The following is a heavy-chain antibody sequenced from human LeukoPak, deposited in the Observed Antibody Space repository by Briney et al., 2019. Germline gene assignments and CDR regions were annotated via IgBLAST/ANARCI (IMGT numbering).Heavy chain of an antibody. D-gene: IGHD3-22*01. J-gene: IGHJ4*02. Sequence: GGSLRLSCAASGFTVDSNYLSWVRQAPGKGLEWVSTIYTGGNTYYAASVKGRFTISRDFSKNTVFLHMNSLRAEDTAMYYCARGDDSGYYDYFDYWGQGALVPVSS. CDR2: IYTGGNT. CDR1: GFTVDSNY. CDR3: ARGDDSGYYDYFDY. V-gene: IGHV3-53*01.